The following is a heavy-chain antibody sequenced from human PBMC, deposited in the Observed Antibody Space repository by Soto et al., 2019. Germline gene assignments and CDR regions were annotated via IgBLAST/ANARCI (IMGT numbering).Heavy chain of an antibody. CDR1: GFTFSDYY. CDR2: ISSSGSTI. V-gene: IGHV3-11*01. CDR3: AREHATQWLGRFGGGDFDY. D-gene: IGHD6-19*01. J-gene: IGHJ4*02. Sequence: QVQLVESGGGLVKPGGSLRLSCAASGFTFSDYYMSWIRQAPGKGLEWVSYISSSGSTIYYADSVKGRFTISRDNAKNSLYLPMNSLRAEDTAVYYCAREHATQWLGRFGGGDFDYWGQGTLVTVSS.